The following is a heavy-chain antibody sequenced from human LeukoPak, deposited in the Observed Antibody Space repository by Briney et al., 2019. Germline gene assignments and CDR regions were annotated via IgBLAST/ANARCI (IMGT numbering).Heavy chain of an antibody. J-gene: IGHJ4*02. CDR3: AHGSMYQLDY. CDR1: GFTFRSYG. V-gene: IGHV3-23*01. CDR2: ISAGGDTT. D-gene: IGHD2-2*01. Sequence: GGSLRLSCAASGFTFRSYGMSWVRQAPGKGLEWVSIISAGGDTTYYADSVRGRFTISRDNSKNTLYLQMNSLRAEDTAIYYCAHGSMYQLDYWGQGTLVTVSS.